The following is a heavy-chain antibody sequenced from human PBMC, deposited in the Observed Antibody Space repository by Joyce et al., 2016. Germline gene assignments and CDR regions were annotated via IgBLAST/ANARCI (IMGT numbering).Heavy chain of an antibody. J-gene: IGHJ6*03. V-gene: IGHV1-18*01. D-gene: IGHD4-17*01. CDR1: GYSFITYG. CDR2: ISAYDNNT. CDR3: ARYGPFYYMDV. Sequence: QVQLVQSGAEVKKPGASVKVSCKASGYSFITYGISWVRQAPGQGLEWMGWISAYDNNTNYAQNYQGRITMTTDTASSTAYMELRSLRSDDTAVYYCARYGPFYYMDVWGKGTTVTVSS.